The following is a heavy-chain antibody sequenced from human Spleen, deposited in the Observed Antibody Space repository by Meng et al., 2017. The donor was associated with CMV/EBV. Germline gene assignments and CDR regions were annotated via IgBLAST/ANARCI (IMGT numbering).Heavy chain of an antibody. Sequence: GESLKISCAGTGLTFSNYAMSWVRQAPGKGLEWVAAISYSGGATDYADSVKGRFTISKDNSDNTLYLQMDSLRGEDTAVYYCTDYDFWSGFPYLDLWGQGTLVTVSS. D-gene: IGHD3-3*01. CDR3: TDYDFWSGFPYLDL. CDR2: ISYSGGAT. J-gene: IGHJ4*02. V-gene: IGHV3-23*01. CDR1: GLTFSNYA.